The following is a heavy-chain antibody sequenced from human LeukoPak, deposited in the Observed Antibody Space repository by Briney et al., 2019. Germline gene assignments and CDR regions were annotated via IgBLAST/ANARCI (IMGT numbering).Heavy chain of an antibody. J-gene: IGHJ3*02. D-gene: IGHD2-15*01. CDR1: GGSISSYY. CDR2: IYYSGST. V-gene: IGHV4-59*08. Sequence: PSETLSLTCTVSGGSISSYYWSWIRQPPGKGLEWSGYIYYSGSTNYNPSLKSRVTISVDTSKNQFSLKLSSVTAADTAVYYCARSALRISASAYYAFDIWGQGTMVTVSS. CDR3: ARSALRISASAYYAFDI.